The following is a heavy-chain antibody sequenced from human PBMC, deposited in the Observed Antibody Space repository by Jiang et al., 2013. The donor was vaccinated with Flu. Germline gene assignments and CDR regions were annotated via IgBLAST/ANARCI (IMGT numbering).Heavy chain of an antibody. D-gene: IGHD3-10*01. V-gene: IGHV3-74*01. Sequence: WVRQSPGKGLLWVSRIHSDGKIIGYADSVRGRFTISRDNTKNTVYLQMDNLRAEDTALYFCARVRATAGTYYFDYWGQGVLVTVSS. CDR3: ARVRATAGTYYFDY. J-gene: IGHJ4*02. CDR2: IHSDGKII.